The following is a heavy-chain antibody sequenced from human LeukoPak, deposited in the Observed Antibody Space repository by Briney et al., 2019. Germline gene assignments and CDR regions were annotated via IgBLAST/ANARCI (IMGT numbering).Heavy chain of an antibody. CDR2: ISTTSSTI. D-gene: IGHD6-19*01. V-gene: IGHV3-48*02. CDR1: GFXFSSYG. CDR3: ARGKEKWLDHFDY. J-gene: IGHJ4*02. Sequence: GGSLRLSCAASGFXFSSYGMDWVRQAPGKGLGWVSYISTTSSTIYYADSVKGRFTMSRDNAKSSLYLQMDSLRDEDTAVYYCARGKEKWLDHFDYWGQGSLVTVSS.